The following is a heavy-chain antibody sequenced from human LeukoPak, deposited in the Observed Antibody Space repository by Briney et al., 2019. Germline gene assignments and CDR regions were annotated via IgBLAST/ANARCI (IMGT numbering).Heavy chain of an antibody. J-gene: IGHJ4*02. Sequence: GGSLRLSCAASGFTVSSNYMSWVRQAPGKGLEWVSVIYSGGSTYYADSVKGRFTISRDNSKNTLYLQMNSLRAEDTAVYYCARDLMSIAAAGTGRYFDYWGQGTLVTVSS. CDR1: GFTVSSNY. V-gene: IGHV3-66*01. CDR2: IYSGGST. D-gene: IGHD6-13*01. CDR3: ARDLMSIAAAGTGRYFDY.